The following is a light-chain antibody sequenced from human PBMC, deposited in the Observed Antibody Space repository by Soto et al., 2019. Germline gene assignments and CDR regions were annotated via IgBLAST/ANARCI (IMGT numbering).Light chain of an antibody. CDR1: SSNIGSNT. V-gene: IGLV1-44*01. CDR2: SNN. J-gene: IGLJ1*01. CDR3: AAWDDSLNGPV. Sequence: QSVLTQPPSASGTPGQRLTSSCSGSSSNIGSNTVNWYQQLPGTAPKLLIYSNNQRPSGVPDRFSGSKSGTSASLAISGLQSEDEADYYCAAWDDSLNGPVFGTGTKVT.